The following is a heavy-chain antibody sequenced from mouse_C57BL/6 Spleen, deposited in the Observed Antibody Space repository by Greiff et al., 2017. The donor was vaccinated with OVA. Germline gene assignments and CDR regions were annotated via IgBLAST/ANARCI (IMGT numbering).Heavy chain of an antibody. CDR3: ARAHITTVVAPYWYFDV. J-gene: IGHJ1*03. D-gene: IGHD1-1*01. CDR1: GFTFSSYA. V-gene: IGHV5-4*03. Sequence: EVKLVESGGGLVKPGGSLKLSCAASGFTFSSYAMSWVRQTPEKRLEWVATISDGGSYTYYPDNVKGRFTISRDNAKNNLYLQMSHLKSEDTAMYYCARAHITTVVAPYWYFDVWGTGTTVTVSS. CDR2: ISDGGSYT.